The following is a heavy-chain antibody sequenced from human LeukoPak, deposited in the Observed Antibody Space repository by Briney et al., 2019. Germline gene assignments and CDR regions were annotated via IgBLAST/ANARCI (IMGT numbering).Heavy chain of an antibody. J-gene: IGHJ4*02. Sequence: PGGSLRLSCAASGFTFSSYAMSWVRQAPGKGLEWVSAISGSGGSTYYADSVKGRFTISRDNSKNTLYLQMNSLRAEDTAVYYCAKDPHYDILTGPNGGYWGQGTLVTVSS. V-gene: IGHV3-23*01. D-gene: IGHD3-9*01. CDR1: GFTFSSYA. CDR3: AKDPHYDILTGPNGGY. CDR2: ISGSGGST.